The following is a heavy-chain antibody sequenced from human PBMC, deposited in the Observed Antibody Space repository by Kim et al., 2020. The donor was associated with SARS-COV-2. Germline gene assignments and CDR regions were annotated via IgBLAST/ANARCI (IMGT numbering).Heavy chain of an antibody. CDR1: GYTFTGYY. D-gene: IGHD4-17*01. CDR2: INPNSGGT. J-gene: IGHJ6*02. CDR3: VRVSPVTTYGMDV. V-gene: IGHV1-2*06. Sequence: ASVKVSCKASGYTFTGYYMHWVRQAPGQGLEWMGRINPNSGGTNYAQKFQGRVTMTRDTSISTAYMELSRLRSDDTAVYYCVRVSPVTTYGMDVWGQGTTVTVSS.